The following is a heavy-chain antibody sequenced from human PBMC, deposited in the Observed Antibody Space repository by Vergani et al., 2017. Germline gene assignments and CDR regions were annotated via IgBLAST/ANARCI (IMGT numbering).Heavy chain of an antibody. CDR2: IYYSGST. V-gene: IGHV4-59*01. CDR1: GGSISSYY. Sequence: QVQLQESGPGLVKPSETLSLTCTVSGGSISSYYWSWIRQPPGKGLEWIGYIYYSGSTNYNPSLKSRVTISVDPSKNKFSLKLSSVTSADTAVSYCARLMYYYVSSCYWGFDPWGQGTLVTVSS. CDR3: ARLMYYYVSSCYWGFDP. D-gene: IGHD3-22*01. J-gene: IGHJ5*02.